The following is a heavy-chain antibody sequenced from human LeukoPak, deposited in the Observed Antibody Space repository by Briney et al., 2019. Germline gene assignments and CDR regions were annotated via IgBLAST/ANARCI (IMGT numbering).Heavy chain of an antibody. CDR1: GFTFDDYA. D-gene: IGHD3-3*01. V-gene: IGHV3-9*01. CDR3: AKDPGWSGEGFDI. CDR2: ISWNSGSI. J-gene: IGHJ3*02. Sequence: PGGSLRLSCAASGFTFDDYAMHRVRQAPGKGLEWVSGISWNSGSIGYADSVKGRFTISRDNAKNSLYLQMNSLRAEDTALYYCAKDPGWSGEGFDIWGQGTMVTVSS.